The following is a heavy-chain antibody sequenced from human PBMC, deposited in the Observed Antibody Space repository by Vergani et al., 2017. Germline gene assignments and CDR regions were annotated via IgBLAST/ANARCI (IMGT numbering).Heavy chain of an antibody. Sequence: QVQLQQWGAGLLKPSETLSLTCAVYGGSFRGYYWSWIRQPPGKGLEWIGEINHSGSTNYNPSLKSRVTISVDTSKNQFSLKLSSVTAADTAVYYCARGRAFDIWGQGTMVTVSS. J-gene: IGHJ3*02. CDR1: GGSFRGYY. V-gene: IGHV4-34*01. CDR2: INHSGST. CDR3: ARGRAFDI.